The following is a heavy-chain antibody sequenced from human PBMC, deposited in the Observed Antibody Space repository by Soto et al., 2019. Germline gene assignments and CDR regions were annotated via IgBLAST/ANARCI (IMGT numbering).Heavy chain of an antibody. D-gene: IGHD3-16*02. J-gene: IGHJ4*02. CDR1: GGTFSSYA. CDR2: IIPIFGTA. CDR3: ARDYKVYDYVWGSYPSTHFDY. Sequence: QVQLVQSGAEVKKPGSSVTVSCKASGGTFSSYAISWVRQAPGQGLEWMGGIIPIFGTANYAQNFQGSVTITADESTSTAYMELSSVRSEDTAVYYCARDYKVYDYVWGSYPSTHFDYWGQGTLLTVSS. V-gene: IGHV1-69*01.